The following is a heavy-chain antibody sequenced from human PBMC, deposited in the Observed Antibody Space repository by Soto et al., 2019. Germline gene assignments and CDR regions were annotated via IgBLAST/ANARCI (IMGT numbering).Heavy chain of an antibody. CDR3: ARGRSDSAVSSFGRRMDV. V-gene: IGHV4-61*01. Sequence: QVQLQESGPGLVTSSETLSLICFVSGEALASGQSYWNWIRQAPGQGLDWIGPTFVTVATKYSAPLKRRVTLSVDTSKSQRALPLTSVPAADSATYFCARGRSDSAVSSFGRRMDVWGQGTTVTVSS. J-gene: IGHJ6*02. D-gene: IGHD2-2*01. CDR1: GEALASGQSY. CDR2: TFVTVAT.